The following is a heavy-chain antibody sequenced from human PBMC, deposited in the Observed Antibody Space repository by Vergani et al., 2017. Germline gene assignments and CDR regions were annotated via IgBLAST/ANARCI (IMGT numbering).Heavy chain of an antibody. CDR1: GYTFTGYY. V-gene: IGHV1-2*02. CDR2: INPNSGGT. D-gene: IGHD2-21*01. J-gene: IGHJ4*02. CDR3: ARVGAYCGGDCPMYYFDY. Sequence: QVQLVQSGAEVKKPGSSVKVSCKASGYTFTGYYMHWVRQAPGQGLEWMGWINPNSGGTNYAQKFQGRVTMTRDTSISTAYMELSSLRSEDTAVYYCARVGAYCGGDCPMYYFDYWGQGTLVTVSS.